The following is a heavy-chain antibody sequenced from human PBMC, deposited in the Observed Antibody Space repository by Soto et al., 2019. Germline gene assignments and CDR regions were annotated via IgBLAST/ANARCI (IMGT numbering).Heavy chain of an antibody. CDR3: ATRDSYYGMDF. Sequence: SETLSLTCGVYGGAFSGYHWSWIRQAPGKGLEWIGEINQSGSTNYSPSLKSSVTMSVDTSKKQFSLKLNSVTAADTALYYCATRDSYYGMDFWGQGTTVTVSS. CDR1: GGAFSGYH. CDR2: INQSGST. V-gene: IGHV4-34*01. J-gene: IGHJ6*02.